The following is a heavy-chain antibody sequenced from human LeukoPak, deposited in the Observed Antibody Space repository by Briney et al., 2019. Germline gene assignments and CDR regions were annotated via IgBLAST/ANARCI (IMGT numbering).Heavy chain of an antibody. V-gene: IGHV4-38-2*02. Sequence: SETLSLTCTVSGYSISSGYYWGWIRQPPGKGLEWIGSIYHSGSTYYNPSLKSRVTISVDTSKNQFSLKLSSVTAADTAVYYCARELLWFGELLFHFDYWGQGTLVTVSS. D-gene: IGHD3-10*01. CDR1: GYSISSGYY. J-gene: IGHJ4*02. CDR2: IYHSGST. CDR3: ARELLWFGELLFHFDY.